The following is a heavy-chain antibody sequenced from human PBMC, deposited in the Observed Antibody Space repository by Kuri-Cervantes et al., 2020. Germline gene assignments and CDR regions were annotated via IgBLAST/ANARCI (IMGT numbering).Heavy chain of an antibody. CDR1: GGSFSGYY. CDR3: ARGYGDYVGWFDP. J-gene: IGHJ5*02. V-gene: IGHV4-34*01. D-gene: IGHD4-17*01. CDR2: TNHSGST. Sequence: SQTLSLTCAVYGGSFSGYYWSWIRQPPGKGLEWIGETNHSGSTNYNPSLKSRVTISVDTSKNQFSLKLSSVTAADTAVYYCARGYGDYVGWFDPWGQGTLVTVSS.